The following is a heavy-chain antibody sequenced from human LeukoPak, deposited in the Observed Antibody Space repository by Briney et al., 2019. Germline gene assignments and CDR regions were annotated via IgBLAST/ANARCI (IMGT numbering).Heavy chain of an antibody. V-gene: IGHV4-4*07. Sequence: PSETLSLTCTVSGDSISRYYWIWMRQPAGKALEWIGRIYASGSTNYNPSLKSRVTMSLDTSKNQFSLNLSSVTAADTAVYYCARKALPGNWFDPWGQGTLVTVSS. CDR1: GDSISRYY. J-gene: IGHJ5*02. CDR2: IYASGST. CDR3: ARKALPGNWFDP.